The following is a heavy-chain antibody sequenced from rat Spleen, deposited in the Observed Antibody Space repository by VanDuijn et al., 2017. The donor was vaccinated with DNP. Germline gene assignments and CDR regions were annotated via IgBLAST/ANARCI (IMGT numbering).Heavy chain of an antibody. J-gene: IGHJ3*01. V-gene: IGHV2-15*01. CDR1: GFSLTSYN. CDR2: IWSGGST. D-gene: IGHD1-2*01. Sequence: QVQLKESGPGLVQPSQTLSLTCTVAGFSLTSYNVHWVRQPPGKGLEWVGAIWSGGSTDYNSALKSRLSITRDTAQSQVFLKMNSLQTEDTAIYFCTRDYYSSSFVYWGQGTLVTVSS. CDR3: TRDYYSSSFVY.